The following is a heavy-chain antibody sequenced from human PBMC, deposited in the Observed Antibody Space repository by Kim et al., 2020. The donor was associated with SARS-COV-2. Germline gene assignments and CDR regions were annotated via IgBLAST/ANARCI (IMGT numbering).Heavy chain of an antibody. Sequence: YADSVKGRFTGSRDNTKNSLYLQLHSLRAEDTAVYYCAKSLTSGWFYFEHWGQGTLVTVAS. CDR3: AKSLTSGWFYFEH. V-gene: IGHV3-23*01. D-gene: IGHD6-19*01. J-gene: IGHJ4*02.